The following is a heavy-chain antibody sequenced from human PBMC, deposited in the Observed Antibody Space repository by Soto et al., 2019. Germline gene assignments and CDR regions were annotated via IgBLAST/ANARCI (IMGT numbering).Heavy chain of an antibody. Sequence: PGGSLRLSCAASGFTFSSYGMHWVRQAPGKGLEWVAVIWYDGSNKYYADSVKGRFTISRDNSKNTLYLQMNSLRAEDTAVYYCARGGAYSSSWVGVDYWGQGTLVTVSS. D-gene: IGHD6-6*01. CDR3: ARGGAYSSSWVGVDY. V-gene: IGHV3-33*01. J-gene: IGHJ4*02. CDR2: IWYDGSNK. CDR1: GFTFSSYG.